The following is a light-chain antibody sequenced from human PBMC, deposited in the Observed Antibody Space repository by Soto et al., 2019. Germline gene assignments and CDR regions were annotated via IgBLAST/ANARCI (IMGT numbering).Light chain of an antibody. CDR3: QRCNDSVT. CDR1: QSIRSY. J-gene: IGKJ4*01. CDR2: AAS. Sequence: ELTQSPATLSLSLGERATITCRASQSIRSYLAWYQQKPGKAPKLLIYAASSRATGIPARFSGSGSGTDFIPTISSLEDEDSGDYCRQRCNDSVTFGRGTKVDIK. V-gene: IGKV3-11*01.